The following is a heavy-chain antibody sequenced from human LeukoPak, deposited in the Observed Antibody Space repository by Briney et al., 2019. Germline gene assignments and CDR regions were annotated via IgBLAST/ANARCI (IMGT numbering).Heavy chain of an antibody. V-gene: IGHV3-23*01. CDR2: ISNDGGGT. CDR3: AKGSSGYFVDL. CDR1: GFIFNNYG. Sequence: GGSLRLSCAASGFIFNNYGLIWVRQAPGKGLEWVSAISNDGGGTNYADFVKGRFTISRDNSKNTLFLQMNSLRAEDTGLYYCAKGSSGYFVDLWGQGTLVSVSS. D-gene: IGHD3-22*01. J-gene: IGHJ5*02.